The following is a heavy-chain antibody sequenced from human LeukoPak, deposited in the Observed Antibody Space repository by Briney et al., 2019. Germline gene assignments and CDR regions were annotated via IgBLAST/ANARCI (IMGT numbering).Heavy chain of an antibody. CDR2: IYPGDSDT. CDR3: ARLAWRQLDLEWYFDY. CDR1: GYSFTSYW. V-gene: IGHV5-51*01. J-gene: IGHJ4*02. Sequence: GESLKISCKGSGYSFTSYWIGWVRQMPGKGLEWMGIIYPGDSDTRYSPSFQGQVTISADKSISTAYLQWSSLKASDTAMYYCARLAWRQLDLEWYFDYWGQGTLVTVSS. D-gene: IGHD6-13*01.